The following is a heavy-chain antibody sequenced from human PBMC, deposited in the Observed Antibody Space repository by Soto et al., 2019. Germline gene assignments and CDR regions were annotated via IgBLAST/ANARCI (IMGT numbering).Heavy chain of an antibody. Sequence: GGSLRLSCLASGFTFSNSWMAWVRQAPGRGLEWVANVNGDGSERYYVDSVRGRFTVSRDNGRNSLFLQVSSLRVEDTAIYYCARDPFFGAFDIWGQGTMVTVSS. V-gene: IGHV3-7*01. CDR3: ARDPFFGAFDI. CDR2: VNGDGSER. CDR1: GFTFSNSW. J-gene: IGHJ3*02. D-gene: IGHD3-3*01.